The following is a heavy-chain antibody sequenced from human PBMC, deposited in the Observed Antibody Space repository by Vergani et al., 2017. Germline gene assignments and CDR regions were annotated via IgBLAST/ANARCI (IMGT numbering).Heavy chain of an antibody. Sequence: EVQLVESGGGLVQPGGSLRLSCAASGFTVSSNYMSWVRQAPGKGLEWVSVIYSGGSTYYADSVKGRFTISRDNAKNSLYLQMNSLRAEDTAVYYCARVAPPGYCSSTSCFLIWGMYYYYGMDVWGQGTTVTVSS. CDR2: IYSGGST. V-gene: IGHV3-66*01. CDR1: GFTVSSNY. CDR3: ARVAPPGYCSSTSCFLIWGMYYYYGMDV. D-gene: IGHD2-2*01. J-gene: IGHJ6*02.